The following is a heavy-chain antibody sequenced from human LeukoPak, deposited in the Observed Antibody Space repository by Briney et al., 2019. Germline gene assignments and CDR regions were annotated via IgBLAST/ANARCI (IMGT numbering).Heavy chain of an antibody. J-gene: IGHJ5*02. Sequence: ASVKVSCKASGYTFTSYYMHWVRQAPGQGLEWMGIINPSGGSTSYAQKFQGRVTMTRDTSTSTVYMELSSLRSEDTAVYYCARGAYYYGSGSPITHWFDPWGQGTLVTVSS. CDR2: INPSGGST. CDR3: ARGAYYYGSGSPITHWFDP. D-gene: IGHD3-10*01. CDR1: GYTFTSYY. V-gene: IGHV1-46*01.